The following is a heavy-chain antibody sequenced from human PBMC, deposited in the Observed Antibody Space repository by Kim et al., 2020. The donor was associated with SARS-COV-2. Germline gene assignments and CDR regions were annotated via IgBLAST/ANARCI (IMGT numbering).Heavy chain of an antibody. V-gene: IGHV3-23*01. J-gene: IGHJ6*02. CDR3: AKRTAVNTWANGMDV. CDR1: GFTFSSYA. D-gene: IGHD1-26*01. CDR2: ITSGADT. Sequence: GGSLRLSCATSGFTFSSYAMSWVRQAPGKGLEWVSGITSGADTYYADSVKGRFTISRDNSKNMVFLQMNSLRAEDTAVYHCAKRTAVNTWANGMDVWGQGTTVTVSS.